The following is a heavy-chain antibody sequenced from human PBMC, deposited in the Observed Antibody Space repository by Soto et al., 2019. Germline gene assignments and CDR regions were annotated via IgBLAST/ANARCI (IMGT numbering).Heavy chain of an antibody. CDR3: ARQGRYSSSFTDY. CDR1: GGSISSSSYY. Sequence: QLQLQESGPGLVKPSETLSLTCTVSGGSISSSSYYWGWIRQPPGKGLEWIGSIYYSGSTYYNPSLKSRVTIPVDTSKNQFSLKLSSVTAADTAVDYCARQGRYSSSFTDYWGQGTLVTVSS. D-gene: IGHD6-13*01. CDR2: IYYSGST. J-gene: IGHJ4*02. V-gene: IGHV4-39*01.